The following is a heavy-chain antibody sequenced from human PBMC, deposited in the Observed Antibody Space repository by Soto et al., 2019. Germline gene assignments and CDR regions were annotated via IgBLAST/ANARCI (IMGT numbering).Heavy chain of an antibody. D-gene: IGHD2-15*01. CDR3: ARGGYCSGGSCYINWFDP. J-gene: IGHJ5*02. V-gene: IGHV4-59*01. CDR1: GGSISSYY. CDR2: NYYSGST. Sequence: SETLSLTCTVSGGSISSYYWSWIRQPPGKGLEWIGYNYYSGSTNYNPSLKSRVTISVDTSKNQFSLKLSSVTAADTAVFYCARGGYCSGGSCYINWFDPWGQGTLVTVSS.